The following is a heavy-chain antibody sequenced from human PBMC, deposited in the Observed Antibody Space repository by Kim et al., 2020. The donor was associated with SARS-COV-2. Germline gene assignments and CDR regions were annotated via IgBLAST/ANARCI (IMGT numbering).Heavy chain of an antibody. CDR2: ISSSSSYI. J-gene: IGHJ6*02. CDR3: ARDPWELYYGMDV. D-gene: IGHD1-26*01. CDR1: GFTFSSYS. V-gene: IGHV3-21*01. Sequence: GGSLRLSCAASGFTFSSYSMNWVRQAPGKGLEWVSSISSSSSYIYYADSVKGRFTISRDNAKNSLYLQMNSLRAEDTAVYYCARDPWELYYGMDVWGQGTTVTVSS.